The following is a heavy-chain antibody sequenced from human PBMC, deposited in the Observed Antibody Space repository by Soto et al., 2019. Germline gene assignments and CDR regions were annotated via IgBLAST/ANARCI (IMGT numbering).Heavy chain of an antibody. Sequence: QVQLGESGGGLVKPGGSQRLSCAASGFTFSDYYMSWIRQAPGKGLEWVSYISSSGATIYYADSVKGRFTISRDNAKNSLYLQMNSLRAEDTAVYYCARENRKLGYCSSTSCPFDYWGQGTLVTVSS. D-gene: IGHD2-2*01. V-gene: IGHV3-11*01. J-gene: IGHJ4*02. CDR2: ISSSGATI. CDR3: ARENRKLGYCSSTSCPFDY. CDR1: GFTFSDYY.